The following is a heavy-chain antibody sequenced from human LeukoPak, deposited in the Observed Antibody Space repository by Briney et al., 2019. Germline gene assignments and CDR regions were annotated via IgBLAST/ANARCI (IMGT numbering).Heavy chain of an antibody. Sequence: GGSLRLSCAASGFTFSSYSMNWVRQAPGKGLEWVSSISSSSSYIYYADSVKGRFTISRDNAKNSLYLQMNSLRAEDTAVYYCASSPPSSYSSSWYGAFDIWGQGTMVTVSS. CDR2: ISSSSSYI. CDR1: GFTFSSYS. CDR3: ASSPPSSYSSSWYGAFDI. V-gene: IGHV3-21*01. D-gene: IGHD6-13*01. J-gene: IGHJ3*02.